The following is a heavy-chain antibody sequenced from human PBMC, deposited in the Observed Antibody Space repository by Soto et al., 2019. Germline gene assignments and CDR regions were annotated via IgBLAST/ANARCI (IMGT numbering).Heavy chain of an antibody. J-gene: IGHJ3*02. CDR3: ASDSYDSSGFDAFDI. D-gene: IGHD3-22*01. Sequence: SVKVSCKASGGTFSSYAISWVRQAPGQGLEWMGGIIPIFGTANYAQKFQGRVTITADESTSTAYMELSSLRSEDTAVCYCASDSYDSSGFDAFDIWGQGTMVTVSS. CDR1: GGTFSSYA. V-gene: IGHV1-69*13. CDR2: IIPIFGTA.